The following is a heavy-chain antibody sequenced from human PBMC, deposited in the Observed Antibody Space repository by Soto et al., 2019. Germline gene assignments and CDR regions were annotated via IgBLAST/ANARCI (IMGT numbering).Heavy chain of an antibody. D-gene: IGHD3-16*01. CDR3: ARLRGTANFDY. CDR1: GFTFSSYW. Sequence: GGSLRLSCAASGFTFSSYWMSWVRQAPGKGLECVANVKQDGSDKHYVDSVKGRFTISRDNAQNSLYLQLNSLRAEDTAVYYCARLRGTANFDYWGQGTLVTVSS. J-gene: IGHJ4*02. V-gene: IGHV3-7*01. CDR2: VKQDGSDK.